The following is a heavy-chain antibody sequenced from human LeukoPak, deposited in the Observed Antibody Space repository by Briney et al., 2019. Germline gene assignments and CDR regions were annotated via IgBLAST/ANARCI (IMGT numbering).Heavy chain of an antibody. V-gene: IGHV4-39*01. CDR2: IYYSGST. Sequence: SETLSLTCTVSGGSISSSSYYWGWIRQPPGKGLEWIGSIYYSGSTYYNPSLKSRVTISVDTSKNQFSLKLSSVTAADTAVYYCARHAVLDYDFWSGYYNNWFDPWGQGTLVTVSS. CDR1: GGSISSSSYY. J-gene: IGHJ5*02. D-gene: IGHD3-3*01. CDR3: ARHAVLDYDFWSGYYNNWFDP.